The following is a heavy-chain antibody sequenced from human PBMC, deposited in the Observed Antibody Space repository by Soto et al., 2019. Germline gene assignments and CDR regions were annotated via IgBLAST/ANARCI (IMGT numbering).Heavy chain of an antibody. D-gene: IGHD3-10*01. Sequence: QVQLVESGGGVVQPGRSLRLSCAASGFTFSSYGMHWVRQAPGKGLEWVAVISYDGSNKYYADSVKGRFTISRDNSKNTLYLQMNSLRADDTAVYYCAKIASVYYAPGAGYYYGMDVWGQGTTVTVSS. CDR1: GFTFSSYG. J-gene: IGHJ6*02. V-gene: IGHV3-30*18. CDR3: AKIASVYYAPGAGYYYGMDV. CDR2: ISYDGSNK.